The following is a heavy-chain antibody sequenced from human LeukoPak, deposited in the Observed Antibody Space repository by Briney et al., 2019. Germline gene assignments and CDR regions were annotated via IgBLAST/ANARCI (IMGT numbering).Heavy chain of an antibody. D-gene: IGHD5-12*01. Sequence: SETLSLTCAVYRGSFSGYYWCWIRQPPRKGLEWIGEINHSGSTNYNPSLKSRVTISVDTSKNQFSLKLSSVTAADTAVYYCASFGASGGYDSGARKDWFDPWGQGTLVTVSS. CDR3: ASFGASGGYDSGARKDWFDP. J-gene: IGHJ5*02. CDR2: INHSGST. V-gene: IGHV4-34*01. CDR1: RGSFSGYY.